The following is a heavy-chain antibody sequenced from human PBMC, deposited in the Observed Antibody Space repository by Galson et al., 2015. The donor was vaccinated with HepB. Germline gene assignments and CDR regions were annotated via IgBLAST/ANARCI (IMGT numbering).Heavy chain of an antibody. V-gene: IGHV1-3*01. Sequence: ASGYTFTSYAMHWVRQAPGQRLEWMGWIHAGNGNTKYSQKFQGRVPITRDTSASTAYMELSSLRSEDTAVYYCARDTGLGYCSSTSCSTNWFDHWGQGTLVTVSS. CDR1: GYTFTSYA. J-gene: IGHJ5*02. D-gene: IGHD2-2*02. CDR2: IHAGNGNT. CDR3: ARDTGLGYCSSTSCSTNWFDH.